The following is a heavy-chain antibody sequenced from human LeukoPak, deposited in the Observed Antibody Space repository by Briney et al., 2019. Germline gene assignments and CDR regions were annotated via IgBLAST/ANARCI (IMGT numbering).Heavy chain of an antibody. Sequence: ASVKVSCKVSGYTLTELSMHWVRQAPGKGLEWMGGFDPGDGETIYAQKFQGRVTMTEDTSTDTAYMELSSLRSEDTAVYYCATTAGYCSGGSCLPHNWFDPWGQGTLVTVSS. J-gene: IGHJ5*02. D-gene: IGHD2-15*01. V-gene: IGHV1-24*01. CDR2: FDPGDGET. CDR1: GYTLTELS. CDR3: ATTAGYCSGGSCLPHNWFDP.